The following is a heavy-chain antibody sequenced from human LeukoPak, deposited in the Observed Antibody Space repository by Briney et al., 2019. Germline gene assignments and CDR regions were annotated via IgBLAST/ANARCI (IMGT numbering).Heavy chain of an antibody. J-gene: IGHJ6*04. CDR1: GYTFTGYY. Sequence: ASVKVSCKASGYTFTGYYMHWVRQAPGRGLEWMGRINPNSGGTNYAQKFQGRVTMTRDTSISTAYMELSRLRSDDTAVYYCARGGVITMVRGVMDVWGKGTTVTVSS. CDR2: INPNSGGT. V-gene: IGHV1-2*06. CDR3: ARGGVITMVRGVMDV. D-gene: IGHD3-10*01.